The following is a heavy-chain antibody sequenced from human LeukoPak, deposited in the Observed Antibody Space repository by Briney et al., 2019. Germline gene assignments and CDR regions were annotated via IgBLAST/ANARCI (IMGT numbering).Heavy chain of an antibody. V-gene: IGHV3-33*01. J-gene: IGHJ4*02. Sequence: CPRLSCAASGFALTSYGMRCVRAAPGAGRGWVAVIWYDESKKYYAYSVKGRITISRDNSKNTLYLQRNSLRAEETAVYYCARELFGELEGYWGQGTPATVSS. CDR3: ARELFGELEGY. D-gene: IGHD3-10*01. CDR1: GFALTSYG. CDR2: IWYDESKK.